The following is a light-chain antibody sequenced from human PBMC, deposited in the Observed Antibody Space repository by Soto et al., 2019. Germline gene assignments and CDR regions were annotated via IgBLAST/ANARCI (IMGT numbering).Light chain of an antibody. CDR2: LAS. V-gene: IGKV1-27*01. Sequence: DIQMTQCPSSVSASVGDRVTITCRTSQGINSYLAWYQQKPGKVPKLLIYLASTLQSGVPSRFSGSGSGTDFTLTISSLQPEDVATYYCQKYDSAPYTFGQGTKL. J-gene: IGKJ2*01. CDR1: QGINSY. CDR3: QKYDSAPYT.